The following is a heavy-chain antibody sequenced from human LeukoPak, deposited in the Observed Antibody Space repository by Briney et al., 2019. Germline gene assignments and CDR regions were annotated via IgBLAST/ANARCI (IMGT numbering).Heavy chain of an antibody. CDR2: ISSSSSYI. J-gene: IGHJ2*01. CDR3: ARDSCSSTSCYYYFDL. D-gene: IGHD2-2*01. CDR1: GFTFSSYS. V-gene: IGHV3-21*01. Sequence: GGSLRLSCAASGFTFSSYSMNWVRQAPGKGLEWVSSISSSSSYIYYADSVKGRFTISRDNAKNSLYLQMNSLRAEDTAVYYCARDSCSSTSCYYYFDLWGRGTLVTVSS.